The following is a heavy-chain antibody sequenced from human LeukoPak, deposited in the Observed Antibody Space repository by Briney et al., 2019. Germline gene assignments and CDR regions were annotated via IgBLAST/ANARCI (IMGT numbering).Heavy chain of an antibody. V-gene: IGHV4-38-2*02. CDR2: IYHSGST. CDR1: GYSISSGYY. CDR3: ARDRRGFDWFDY. Sequence: PSETLSLTCTVSGYSISSGYYGGWIRQPPGKGLEWIRSIYHSGSTYYNPSLKSRFTISVDTSKNQFSLKLSSVTAADTAVYYCARDRRGFDWFDYWGQGTLVTVSS. D-gene: IGHD3-10*01. J-gene: IGHJ5*01.